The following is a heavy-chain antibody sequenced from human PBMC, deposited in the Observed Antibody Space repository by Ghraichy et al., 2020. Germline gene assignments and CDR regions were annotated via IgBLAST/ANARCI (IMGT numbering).Heavy chain of an antibody. V-gene: IGHV4-34*01. Sequence: SQTLSLTCAVYGGSFSGYYWSRIREPPGKGLEWIGEINHSGSTNYNPSLKSRVTISVDTSKNQFSLKLSSVTAADTAVDYCARDGAVVTADGPDAFDIWGQGTMVTVSS. CDR1: GGSFSGYY. J-gene: IGHJ3*02. CDR2: INHSGST. D-gene: IGHD2-21*02. CDR3: ARDGAVVTADGPDAFDI.